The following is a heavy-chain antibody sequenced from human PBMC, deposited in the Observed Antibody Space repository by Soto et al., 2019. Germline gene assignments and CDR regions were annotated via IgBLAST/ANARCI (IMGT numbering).Heavy chain of an antibody. CDR1: GDSMRGYHYY. Sequence: SETLSLTCSVSGDSMRGYHYYWGWIRQAPGKGLEWIGSAYFSGGNTYYNPSLKSRASISVDTSKNEFFLRLTSLTAADTAVYFCAYGSSSARIDYWGQGTLVTVSS. J-gene: IGHJ4*02. CDR3: AYGSSSARIDY. CDR2: AYFSGGNT. D-gene: IGHD6-25*01. V-gene: IGHV4-39*01.